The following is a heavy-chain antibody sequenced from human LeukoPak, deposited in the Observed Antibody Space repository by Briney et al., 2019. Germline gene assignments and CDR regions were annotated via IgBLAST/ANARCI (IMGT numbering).Heavy chain of an antibody. J-gene: IGHJ3*02. CDR2: IYYSGST. CDR3: AKYSSGWYRAADAFDI. CDR1: GGSLSSSSYY. Sequence: SETLSLTCTVSGGSLSSSSYYWGWIRQPPGKGLEWIGSIYYSGSTYYNPSLKSRVTISVDTSKNQFSLKLSSVTAADTAVYYCAKYSSGWYRAADAFDIRGQGTMVTVSS. D-gene: IGHD6-19*01. V-gene: IGHV4-39*07.